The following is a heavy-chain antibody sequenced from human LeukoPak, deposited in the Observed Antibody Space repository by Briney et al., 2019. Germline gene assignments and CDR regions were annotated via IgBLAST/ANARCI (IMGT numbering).Heavy chain of an antibody. CDR1: GFTFSSFP. CDR2: ISGGGVST. CDR3: ARDLVWFGEPKGYYNYMDV. V-gene: IGHV3-23*01. J-gene: IGHJ6*03. D-gene: IGHD3-10*01. Sequence: GGSLRLSCAASGFTFSSFPMSWVRQAPGKGLEWVSVISGGGVSTYYADSVKGRFTISRDNSKNTVFLQMNTLRAEDTAVYYCARDLVWFGEPKGYYNYMDVWGKGTTVTVSS.